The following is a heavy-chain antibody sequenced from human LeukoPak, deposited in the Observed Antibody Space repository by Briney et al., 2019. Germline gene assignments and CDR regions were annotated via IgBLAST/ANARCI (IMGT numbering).Heavy chain of an antibody. V-gene: IGHV4-34*01. J-gene: IGHJ3*02. CDR2: INHSGST. Sequence: NPSETLSLTCAVYGGSFSGYYWSWIRQPPGKGLEWIGEINHSGSTNYNPSLKSRVTISVDTSKNQFSLKLSSVTAADTAVYYCARGGYDYIWGSYRKDAFDIWGQGTMVTVSS. D-gene: IGHD3-16*02. CDR1: GGSFSGYY. CDR3: ARGGYDYIWGSYRKDAFDI.